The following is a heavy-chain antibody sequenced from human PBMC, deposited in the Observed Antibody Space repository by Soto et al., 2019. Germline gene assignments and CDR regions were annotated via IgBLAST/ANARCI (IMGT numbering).Heavy chain of an antibody. D-gene: IGHD1-1*01. CDR1: GFTFSSYG. Sequence: QPGGSLRLSCAASGFTFSSYGMHWVRQAPGKGLEWVAVIWYDGSNKYYADSVKGRFTISRDNSKNTLYLQMNSLRAEDTAVYYCARRRRTTVYYGMDVWGQGTTVTVSS. CDR2: IWYDGSNK. CDR3: ARRRRTTVYYGMDV. V-gene: IGHV3-33*01. J-gene: IGHJ6*02.